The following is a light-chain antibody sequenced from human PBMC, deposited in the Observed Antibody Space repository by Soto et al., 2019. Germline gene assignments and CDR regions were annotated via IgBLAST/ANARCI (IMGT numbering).Light chain of an antibody. Sequence: EIVMTQSPATLSVSPGERATLSCRASQSVSSNLAWYQQKPGQAPRLLIYGASTRATDIPARFSGSGSGTEFTLTISSLQSEDFAVYYCQQYGSSPLTFGGGTKVDIK. J-gene: IGKJ4*01. CDR2: GAS. V-gene: IGKV3-15*01. CDR3: QQYGSSPLT. CDR1: QSVSSN.